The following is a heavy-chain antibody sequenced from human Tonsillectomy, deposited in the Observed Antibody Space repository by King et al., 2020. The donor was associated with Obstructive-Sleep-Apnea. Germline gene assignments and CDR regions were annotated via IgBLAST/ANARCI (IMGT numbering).Heavy chain of an antibody. CDR3: ARSPDWFGELLGFDY. Sequence: QLQESGPGLVKPSQTLSLTCTVSGGSISSGDYYWSWIRQPPGKGLEWIGYIYYSGSTYYNPSLKCRVTISVDTSKNQFSLKLSSVTAADTAVYYCARSPDWFGELLGFDYWGQGTLVTVSS. V-gene: IGHV4-30-4*01. D-gene: IGHD3-10*01. CDR1: GGSISSGDYY. CDR2: IYYSGST. J-gene: IGHJ4*02.